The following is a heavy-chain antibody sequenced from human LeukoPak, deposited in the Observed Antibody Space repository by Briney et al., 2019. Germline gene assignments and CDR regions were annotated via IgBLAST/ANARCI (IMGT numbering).Heavy chain of an antibody. CDR3: ARWYKYSSSWSPVNWFDP. J-gene: IGHJ5*02. D-gene: IGHD6-6*01. Sequence: PSETRSLTCTVSGGSISSYYWSWIRQPPGKGLEWIGYIYYSGSTNYNPSLKSRVTISVDTSKNQFSLKLSSVTAADTAVYYCARWYKYSSSWSPVNWFDPWGQGTLVTVSS. CDR1: GGSISSYY. CDR2: IYYSGST. V-gene: IGHV4-59*01.